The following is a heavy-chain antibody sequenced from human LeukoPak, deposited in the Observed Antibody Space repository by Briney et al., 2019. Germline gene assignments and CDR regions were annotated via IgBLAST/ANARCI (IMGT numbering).Heavy chain of an antibody. D-gene: IGHD1-26*01. CDR2: IYYSGSA. J-gene: IGHJ4*02. CDR1: GCSLSRGSYY. V-gene: IGHV4-61*01. Sequence: SETLSLTCTVSGCSLSRGSYYWIEIRQPPGKGLEWIGYIYYSGSAKYNPSLKSRVTISGDTSKNQFSLKLTSVTAADTAVYYCSRESRPLSPIGFWGQGTLVSVHS. CDR3: SRESRPLSPIGF.